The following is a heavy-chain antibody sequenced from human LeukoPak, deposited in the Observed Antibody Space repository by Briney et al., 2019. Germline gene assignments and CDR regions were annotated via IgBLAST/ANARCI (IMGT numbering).Heavy chain of an antibody. CDR3: AKLILTGYFGFDY. J-gene: IGHJ4*02. CDR2: IQQDGSEK. Sequence: GGSLRLSCAASGFTFNSYWMSWVRQAPGKGLEWVANIQQDGSEKYYVDSVKGRFTISRDNAKNSLYLQMNSPRAEDTAVYYCAKLILTGYFGFDYWGQGTLVTVSS. CDR1: GFTFNSYW. D-gene: IGHD3-9*01. V-gene: IGHV3-7*01.